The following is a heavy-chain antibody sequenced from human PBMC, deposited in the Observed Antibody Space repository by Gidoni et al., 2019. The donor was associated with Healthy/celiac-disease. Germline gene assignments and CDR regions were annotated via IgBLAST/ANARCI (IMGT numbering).Heavy chain of an antibody. CDR3: ASSGYSSGWYLRKYYFDY. J-gene: IGHJ4*02. CDR1: GGSISSSNW. D-gene: IGHD6-19*01. V-gene: IGHV4-4*02. CDR2: IYHSGST. Sequence: QVQLQESGPGLVKPSGTLSLTCAVSGGSISSSNWWSWVRQPPGKGLEWIGEIYHSGSTNYNPSLKSRVTISVDKSKNQFSLKLSSVTAADTAVYYCASSGYSSGWYLRKYYFDYWGQGTLVTVSS.